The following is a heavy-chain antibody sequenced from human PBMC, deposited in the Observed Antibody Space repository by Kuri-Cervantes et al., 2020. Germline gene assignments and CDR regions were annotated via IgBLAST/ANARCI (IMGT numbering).Heavy chain of an antibody. CDR2: ISSSGSTI. Sequence: GESLKISCVASGFTFSDYYMSWIRQAPGKGLEWVSYISSSGSTIYYADSVKGRFTISRDNAKNSLYLQMNSLRAEDTAVYYCARDSLRSGYDYWGQGTLVTVSS. CDR1: GFTFSDYY. V-gene: IGHV3-11*01. J-gene: IGHJ4*02. CDR3: ARDSLRSGYDY. D-gene: IGHD5-12*01.